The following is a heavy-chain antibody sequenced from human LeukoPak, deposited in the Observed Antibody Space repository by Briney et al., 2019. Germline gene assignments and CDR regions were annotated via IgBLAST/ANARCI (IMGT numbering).Heavy chain of an antibody. Sequence: SETLSLTCTVSGGSISSYYWSWIRQPAGKGLEWIGRIYTSGSTNYNPSLKSRVTMSVDTSKNQFSLKLSSVTAADTAVYYCARDRYYDRSGYYFSPLDVRGQGTTVTVSS. D-gene: IGHD3-22*01. CDR1: GGSISSYY. CDR2: IYTSGST. J-gene: IGHJ6*01. V-gene: IGHV4-4*07. CDR3: ARDRYYDRSGYYFSPLDV.